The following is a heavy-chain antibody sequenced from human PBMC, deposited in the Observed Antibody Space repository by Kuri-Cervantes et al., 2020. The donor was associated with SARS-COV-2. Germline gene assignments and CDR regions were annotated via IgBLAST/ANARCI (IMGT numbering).Heavy chain of an antibody. J-gene: IGHJ4*02. CDR1: GYTFTGYY. D-gene: IGHD4-23*01. CDR2: INPNSGGT. Sequence: ASVKVSCKASGYTFTGYYMHWVRQAPGQGLEWMGWINPNSGGTNYAQKFQGRVTMTRDTSISTAYMELSRLRSDDTAVYYCASSVIKYGGNSPAIDYWGQGTLVTVSS. V-gene: IGHV1-2*02. CDR3: ASSVIKYGGNSPAIDY.